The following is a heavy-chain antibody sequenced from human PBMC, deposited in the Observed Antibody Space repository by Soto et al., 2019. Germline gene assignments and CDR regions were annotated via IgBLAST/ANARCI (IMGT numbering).Heavy chain of an antibody. D-gene: IGHD1-1*01. CDR2: IYYSGST. CDR1: GGSISSYY. Sequence: QVQLQESGPGLVKPSETLSLTCTVSGGSISSYYWSWIRQPPGKGLEWIGYIYYSGSTTYNPSLKSRVTISVDTSKNQISLKLYSVTAADTAVYYCARDRGMATTSSWFFDLWGRGTLVSVSS. J-gene: IGHJ2*01. V-gene: IGHV4-59*01. CDR3: ARDRGMATTSSWFFDL.